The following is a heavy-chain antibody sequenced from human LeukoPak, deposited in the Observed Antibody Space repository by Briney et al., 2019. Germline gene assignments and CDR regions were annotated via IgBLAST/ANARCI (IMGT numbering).Heavy chain of an antibody. CDR2: ISYDGSNK. CDR1: GFTFSSYA. J-gene: IGHJ4*02. D-gene: IGHD4-17*01. V-gene: IGHV3-30-3*01. Sequence: GGSLRLSCAASGFTFSSYAMHWVRQAPGQGLEWVAVISYDGSNKYYADSVKGRFTISRDNSKNTLYLQMNSLRAEDTAVYYCARNYGDSNKYYFDYWGQGTLVTVSS. CDR3: ARNYGDSNKYYFDY.